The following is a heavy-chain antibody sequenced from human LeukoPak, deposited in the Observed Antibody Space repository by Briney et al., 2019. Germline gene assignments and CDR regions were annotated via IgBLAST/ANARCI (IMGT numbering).Heavy chain of an antibody. D-gene: IGHD5-12*01. CDR1: GFTFSNYG. CDR2: IWYDGSNK. J-gene: IGHJ5*02. Sequence: GGSLRLSCVASGFTFSNYGMHWVCQAPGKGLEWVAVIWYDGSNKYYIESVEGRFTISRDNPMNTVYLQMDSLRAEDTAVYYCARDFGDTGYDRGWFDPWGQGTLVTVSS. V-gene: IGHV3-33*01. CDR3: ARDFGDTGYDRGWFDP.